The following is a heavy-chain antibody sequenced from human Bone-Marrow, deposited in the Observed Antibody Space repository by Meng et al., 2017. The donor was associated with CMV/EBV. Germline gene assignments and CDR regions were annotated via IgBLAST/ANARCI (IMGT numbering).Heavy chain of an antibody. Sequence: ASVKVSCKASGYTFTTYDINWVRQATGQGLEWMGWMSPNSGNTGYAQKFQGRVTMTRNTTISTAYMELSSLRSEDTAVYYCARGFSYDCWSGYYWFDPWGQGTRVTGSS. CDR2: MSPNSGNT. D-gene: IGHD3-3*01. V-gene: IGHV1-8*01. CDR3: ARGFSYDCWSGYYWFDP. J-gene: IGHJ5*02. CDR1: GYTFTTYD.